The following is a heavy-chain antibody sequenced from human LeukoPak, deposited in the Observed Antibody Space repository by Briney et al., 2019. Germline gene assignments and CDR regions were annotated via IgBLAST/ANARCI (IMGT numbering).Heavy chain of an antibody. D-gene: IGHD4-17*01. CDR2: IKQDGSEK. Sequence: PGGSLRLSCAASGFTFSSYWMSWVRQAPGKGLEWVANIKQDGSEKYYVDSVKGRFTISRDNAKNSLYLQMNSLRAEDTAVYYCARPGNDYGDYFSYYYGMDVWGQGTTVTVSS. V-gene: IGHV3-7*03. CDR3: ARPGNDYGDYFSYYYGMDV. J-gene: IGHJ6*02. CDR1: GFTFSSYW.